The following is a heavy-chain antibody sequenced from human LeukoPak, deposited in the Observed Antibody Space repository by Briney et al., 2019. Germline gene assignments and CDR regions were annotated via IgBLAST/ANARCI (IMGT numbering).Heavy chain of an antibody. CDR1: GFTVSSSY. J-gene: IGHJ4*02. V-gene: IGHV3-23*01. D-gene: IGHD6-13*01. Sequence: PGGSLRLSCAASGFTVSSSYLGWVRQAPGKGLEWVSTVSGGGTSTYYADSVKGRFTISRDNSKNTLYLQMNSLTAEDTAVYYCAKGTIAAAGIRGGFDYWGQGTLVAVSS. CDR2: VSGGGTST. CDR3: AKGTIAAAGIRGGFDY.